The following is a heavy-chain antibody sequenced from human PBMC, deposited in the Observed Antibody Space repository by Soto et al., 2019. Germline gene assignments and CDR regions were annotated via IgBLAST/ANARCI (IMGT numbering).Heavy chain of an antibody. CDR2: IYHSGST. Sequence: QLQLQESGSGLVKPSQTLSLTCAVSGGSTSSGGYSWSWIRQPPGKGLEWIGYIYHSGSTYYNPSLKSRVTMSVDRSKNQFSLKLSSVTAADTAVYYCARDYYDSSGFRIDPWGQGTLVTVSS. J-gene: IGHJ5*02. CDR3: ARDYYDSSGFRIDP. CDR1: GGSTSSGGYS. D-gene: IGHD3-22*01. V-gene: IGHV4-30-2*01.